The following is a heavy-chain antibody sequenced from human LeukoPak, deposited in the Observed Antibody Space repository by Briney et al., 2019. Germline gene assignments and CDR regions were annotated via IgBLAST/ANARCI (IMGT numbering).Heavy chain of an antibody. V-gene: IGHV4-30-4*08. CDR1: GGSISSGDYY. CDR2: IYYSGST. CDR3: ARDGVDWRGIAAAGPDAFDI. Sequence: SETLSLTCTVSGGSISSGDYYWSWIRQPPGKGLEWIGYIYYSGSTYYNPSLKSRVTISVDTSKNQFSLKLSSVTAADTAVYYCARDGVDWRGIAAAGPDAFDIWGQGTMVTVSS. J-gene: IGHJ3*02. D-gene: IGHD6-13*01.